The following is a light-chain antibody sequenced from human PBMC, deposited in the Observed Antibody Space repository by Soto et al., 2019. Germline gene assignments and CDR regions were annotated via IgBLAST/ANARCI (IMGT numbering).Light chain of an antibody. CDR3: QKRGNWPAT. CDR1: QSVNNF. V-gene: IGKV3-11*01. CDR2: DAS. J-gene: IGKJ3*01. Sequence: ETLLTQSPATLSLSPGERATLSCRASQSVNNFLAWYQQKPGQAPRLLIYDASYRATGIPARFSGSGSGTDFSLTISIREHDDSAVYYCQKRGNWPATFGPGTKVDV.